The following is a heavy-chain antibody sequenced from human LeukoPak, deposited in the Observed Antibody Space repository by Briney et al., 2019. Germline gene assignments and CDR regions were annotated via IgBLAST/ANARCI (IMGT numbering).Heavy chain of an antibody. V-gene: IGHV3-30*03. CDR2: ISYDGSNK. D-gene: IGHD3-22*01. CDR3: AGALYYYDSGGYSDY. Sequence: GRSLRLCCAASGFTFSSYGMHWVRQAAGKGLEWVAVISYDGSNKYYADSVKGRFTISRDNSKNTLYLQMNSLRAEDTAVYYWAGALYYYDSGGYSDYWGQETLVTVSS. CDR1: GFTFSSYG. J-gene: IGHJ4*02.